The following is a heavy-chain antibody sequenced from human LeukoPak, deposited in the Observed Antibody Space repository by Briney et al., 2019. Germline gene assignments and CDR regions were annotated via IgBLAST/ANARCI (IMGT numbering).Heavy chain of an antibody. V-gene: IGHV3-23*01. CDR1: GFXFSSYA. D-gene: IGHD4-17*01. Sequence: PGGSLRLSCAASGFXFSSYAISWVRQAPGKELEWVSGISGSGGSTYYSDSVKGRFTISRDNSKNTLFLQMNSLRAEDTAVYYCAKDLRGYGTYYFDYWGQGTLVTVSS. J-gene: IGHJ4*02. CDR3: AKDLRGYGTYYFDY. CDR2: ISGSGGST.